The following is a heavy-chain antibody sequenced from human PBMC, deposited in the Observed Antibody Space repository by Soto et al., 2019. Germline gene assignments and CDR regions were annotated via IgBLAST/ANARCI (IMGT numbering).Heavy chain of an antibody. D-gene: IGHD2-2*01. V-gene: IGHV1-3*01. CDR2: INGGNGNT. CDR1: GYSFIRYA. Sequence: ASVKVSCKASGYSFIRYAMHWVRQAPGERPEWMGWINGGNGNTKYSQKFQGRVKMTRDTSTTTVYMELTSLTHEDTAVYYCARQSGYCSSDSCRTGLDPWGQGTLVTVSS. J-gene: IGHJ5*02. CDR3: ARQSGYCSSDSCRTGLDP.